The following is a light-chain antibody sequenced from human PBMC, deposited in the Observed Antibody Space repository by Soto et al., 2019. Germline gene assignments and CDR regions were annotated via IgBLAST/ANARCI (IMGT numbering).Light chain of an antibody. CDR2: RNN. V-gene: IGLV1-47*01. CDR3: AAWDDSLSGYV. J-gene: IGLJ1*01. CDR1: SSNIGSNY. Sequence: QSVLTQPPSASGTPGQRVTISCSGSSSNIGSNYVYWYQQLPGTAPKLLIYRNNQRPSGVPDRFSGSKSGTSASLAISGLRSKDEADYYCAAWDDSLSGYVFVPGTKVTV.